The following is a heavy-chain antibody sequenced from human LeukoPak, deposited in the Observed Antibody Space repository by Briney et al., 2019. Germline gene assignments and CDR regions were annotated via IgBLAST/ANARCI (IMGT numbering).Heavy chain of an antibody. CDR1: GFTFDDYG. CDR3: ARELLTPLDY. D-gene: IGHD3-9*01. J-gene: IGHJ4*02. V-gene: IGHV3-20*04. CDR2: INWNGGST. Sequence: GGSLRLSCAASGFTFDDYGMNWVRQAPGKGLEWVSGINWNGGSTGYADSVKGRFTISRDNAKNTLYLQMNSLRAEDTAVYYCARELLTPLDYWGQGTLVTVSS.